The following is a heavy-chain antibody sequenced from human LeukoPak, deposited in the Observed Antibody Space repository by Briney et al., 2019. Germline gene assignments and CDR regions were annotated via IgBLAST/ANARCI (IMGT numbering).Heavy chain of an antibody. Sequence: PGGSLRLSCSASGFTFSSYAMHWVRQAPGKGLEYVSAISSNGGSTYYADSVKGRFTISRDNSKNTLYLQMSSLRADDTAVYYCVRRLPTTRHYYFDYWGQGTLVTVSS. J-gene: IGHJ4*02. CDR2: ISSNGGST. CDR1: GFTFSSYA. CDR3: VRRLPTTRHYYFDY. V-gene: IGHV3-64D*06. D-gene: IGHD2-21*02.